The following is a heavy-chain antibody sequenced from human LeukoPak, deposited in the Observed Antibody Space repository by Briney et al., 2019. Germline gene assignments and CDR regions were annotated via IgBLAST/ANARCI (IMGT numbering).Heavy chain of an antibody. CDR1: GFTFSSYA. Sequence: PGRSLRLSCAASGFTFSSYAMHWVRQAPGKGLEWVAVISYDGSNKYYADSVKGRFTISRDNSKNTLYLQMNSLRAEDTAVYYCAKIPWYYDSSGYSLDYWGQGTLVTVSS. CDR2: ISYDGSNK. J-gene: IGHJ4*02. V-gene: IGHV3-30*04. D-gene: IGHD3-22*01. CDR3: AKIPWYYDSSGYSLDY.